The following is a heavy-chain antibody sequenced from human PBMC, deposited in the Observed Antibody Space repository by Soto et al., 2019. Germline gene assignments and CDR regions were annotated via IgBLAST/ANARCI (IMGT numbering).Heavy chain of an antibody. D-gene: IGHD3-3*01. CDR1: GYTFTSYG. V-gene: IGHV1-18*01. Sequence: ASVKVSCKASGYTFTSYGISWVRQAPGQGLEWMGCINPDDGETNYAQKLQGRVTMTEDTSTDTAYMELSSLRSEDTAVYYCATNFRYWGQGTLVTVSS. CDR3: ATNFRY. J-gene: IGHJ4*02. CDR2: INPDDGET.